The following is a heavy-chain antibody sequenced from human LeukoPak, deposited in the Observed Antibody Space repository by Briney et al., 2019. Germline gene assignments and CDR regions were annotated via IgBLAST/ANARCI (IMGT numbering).Heavy chain of an antibody. V-gene: IGHV4-61*01. Sequence: PSETLSLTCTVSGGSVSSGSYYWSWIRQPPGKGLEWIGYIYYSGSTNYNPSLKSRVTISVDTSKNQFSLKLSSVTAADTAVYYCARRGSSIQYYFDYWGQGTLVTVSS. CDR1: GGSVSSGSYY. CDR3: ARRGSSIQYYFDY. CDR2: IYYSGST. D-gene: IGHD6-13*01. J-gene: IGHJ4*02.